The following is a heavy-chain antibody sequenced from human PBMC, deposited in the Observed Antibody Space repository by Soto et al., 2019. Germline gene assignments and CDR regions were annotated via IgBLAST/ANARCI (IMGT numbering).Heavy chain of an antibody. Sequence: SETLSLTCTVSGGSISSYYWSWIRQPPGKGLEWIGYIYYSGSTNYNPSLKSRVTISVDTSKNQFSLKLSSVTAADTAVYYCARDIMGTNYYYYGMDAWGQGTTVTVS. V-gene: IGHV4-59*01. CDR2: IYYSGST. D-gene: IGHD2-8*01. J-gene: IGHJ6*02. CDR1: GGSISSYY. CDR3: ARDIMGTNYYYYGMDA.